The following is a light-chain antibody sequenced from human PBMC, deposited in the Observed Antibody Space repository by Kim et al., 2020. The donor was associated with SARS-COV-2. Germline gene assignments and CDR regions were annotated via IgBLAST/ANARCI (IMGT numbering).Light chain of an antibody. CDR3: SSYTSSSTLPYV. CDR1: SSDVGGYNY. V-gene: IGLV2-14*03. CDR2: DVS. Sequence: QSALTQPASVSASPGQSLTISCTGTSSDVGGYNYVSWYQQHPGKAPKLMIYDVSNRPSGVSNRFSGSKSGNTASLTISGLQAEDEADYYCSSYTSSSTLPYVFGPGTKVTVL. J-gene: IGLJ1*01.